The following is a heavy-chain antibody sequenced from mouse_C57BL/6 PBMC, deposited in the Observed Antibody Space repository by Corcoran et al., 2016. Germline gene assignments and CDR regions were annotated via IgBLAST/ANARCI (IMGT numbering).Heavy chain of an antibody. D-gene: IGHD1-1*01. J-gene: IGHJ1*03. Sequence: EVQLQQSGPELVKPGASVKISCKASGYTFNDHYMNWVKQSHGKSLEWIGDINPNNGGTSYKQKFKGKATLTVDKSSSTAYMELRSLTSEDSAFYYCAGGYYYGSSYGYFDVWGTGTTVTVSS. CDR2: INPNNGGT. CDR1: GYTFNDHY. CDR3: AGGYYYGSSYGYFDV. V-gene: IGHV1-26*01.